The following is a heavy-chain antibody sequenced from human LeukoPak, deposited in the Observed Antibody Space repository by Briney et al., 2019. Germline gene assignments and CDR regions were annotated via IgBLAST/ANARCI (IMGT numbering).Heavy chain of an antibody. D-gene: IGHD3-10*01. V-gene: IGHV1-69*05. Sequence: SVKVSCKASGGTFSSYAISWVRQPPGQGLEWMGGIIPIFGTANYAQKFQGRVTITTDESTSTAYMELSSLRSEDTAVYYCARTYYYGSGGSHYYYMDVWGKGTTVTVSS. CDR3: ARTYYYGSGGSHYYYMDV. CDR2: IIPIFGTA. J-gene: IGHJ6*03. CDR1: GGTFSSYA.